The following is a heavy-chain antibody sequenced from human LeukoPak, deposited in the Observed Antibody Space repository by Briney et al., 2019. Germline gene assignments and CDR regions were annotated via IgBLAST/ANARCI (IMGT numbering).Heavy chain of an antibody. Sequence: PSETLSLTCTVSAGSINSGDYYWSWIRQPAGKGLEGLGRIYSPGTNYNYNPSVKSRVTISIHTSQTQASLKLTSLNAADTAVYYCAKEIGTSYDSSRDDFDIWGQGTMVTVSS. CDR2: IYSPGTNY. CDR1: AGSINSGDYY. J-gene: IGHJ3*02. CDR3: AKEIGTSYDSSRDDFDI. V-gene: IGHV4-61*02. D-gene: IGHD3-22*01.